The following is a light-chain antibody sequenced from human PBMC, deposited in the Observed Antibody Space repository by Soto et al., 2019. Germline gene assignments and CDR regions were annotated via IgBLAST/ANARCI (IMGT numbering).Light chain of an antibody. Sequence: EIVMTQSPATVSVSPGESATLSCRASQSVSNNLTWYQQKPGQPPRLLIYGASTRATGVPGRFSGSGSGTEFTLTISSLQSEDFAVYYCQQYNDWWTFGQGTKVEIK. J-gene: IGKJ1*01. V-gene: IGKV3-15*01. CDR3: QQYNDWWT. CDR2: GAS. CDR1: QSVSNN.